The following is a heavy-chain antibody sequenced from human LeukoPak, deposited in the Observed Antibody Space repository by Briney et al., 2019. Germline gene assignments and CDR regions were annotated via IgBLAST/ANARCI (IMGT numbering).Heavy chain of an antibody. CDR2: IYYSGST. CDR3: ARHAKRLLWFGELFYGMDV. CDR1: GGSISSYY. V-gene: IGHV4-59*08. D-gene: IGHD3-10*01. J-gene: IGHJ6*02. Sequence: SETLSLTCTVSGGSISSYYRSWIRQPPGKGLEWIGYIYYSGSTNYNPSLKSRVTISVDTSKNQFSLKLSSVTAADTAVYYCARHAKRLLWFGELFYGMDVWRQGTTVTVSS.